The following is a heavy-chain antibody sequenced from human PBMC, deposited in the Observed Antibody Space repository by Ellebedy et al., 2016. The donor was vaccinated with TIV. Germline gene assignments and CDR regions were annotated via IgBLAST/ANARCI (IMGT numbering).Heavy chain of an antibody. CDR1: SGSISTYY. CDR3: ARDKEHTHGRCFGY. D-gene: IGHD3-9*01. Sequence: MPGGSLRLSCTVSSGSISTYYWSWIRQAPGKGLEWIGYVYYSGGTYYNNYNSSLKSRATISVDMSKNQFSLTLSAVTAADTAVYYCARDKEHTHGRCFGYWGQGTLVTVSS. V-gene: IGHV4-59*01. CDR2: VYYSGGTYYN. J-gene: IGHJ4*02.